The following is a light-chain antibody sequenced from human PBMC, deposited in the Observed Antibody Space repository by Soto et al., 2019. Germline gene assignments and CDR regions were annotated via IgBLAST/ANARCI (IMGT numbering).Light chain of an antibody. J-gene: IGKJ2*01. CDR2: GAS. V-gene: IGKV3-15*01. CDR3: QQYNNWPYT. Sequence: EIVMTHSPATLSVSPGERATLSCRASQSVSNNLARYQQKPGQAPRLLIYGASTRATAIPARFSGSGSGTEFTLTISSLQSKDFAVYFCQQYNNWPYTFGQGTKLEIK. CDR1: QSVSNN.